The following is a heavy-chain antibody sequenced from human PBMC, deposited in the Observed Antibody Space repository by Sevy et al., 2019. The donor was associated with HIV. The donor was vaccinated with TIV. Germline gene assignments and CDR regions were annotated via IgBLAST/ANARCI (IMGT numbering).Heavy chain of an antibody. J-gene: IGHJ6*02. D-gene: IGHD3-10*01. CDR3: AREGSGSYYHGGMDV. V-gene: IGHV3-53*01. Sequence: GGSLRLSCAASGFTVSSNYMSWVRQAPGKGLEWVSVIYSGGNTYYADSVKGRFTISRDNSKNTLYLQMNSLRAEDTAVYYCAREGSGSYYHGGMDVWGQGTTVTVSS. CDR1: GFTVSSNY. CDR2: IYSGGNT.